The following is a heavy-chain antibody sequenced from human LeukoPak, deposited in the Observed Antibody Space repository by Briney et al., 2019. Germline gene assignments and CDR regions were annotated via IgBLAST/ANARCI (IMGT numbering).Heavy chain of an antibody. CDR1: GGSFSGYY. D-gene: IGHD6-13*01. CDR3: ARSYSRFFYYYMDV. J-gene: IGHJ6*03. Sequence: SETLSLTCAVYGGSFSGYYWSWIRQPPGKGLEWIGEINHSGSTNYNPSLKSRVTISVDTSKNQFSLKLSSVTAADTAVYYCARSYSRFFYYYMDVWGKGTTVTISS. CDR2: INHSGST. V-gene: IGHV4-34*01.